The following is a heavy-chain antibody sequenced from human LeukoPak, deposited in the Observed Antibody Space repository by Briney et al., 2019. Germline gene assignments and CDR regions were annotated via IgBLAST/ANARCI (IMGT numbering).Heavy chain of an antibody. CDR1: GFTFSSYA. CDR2: ISGSGGST. D-gene: IGHD5-18*01. J-gene: IGHJ4*02. CDR3: AKDMDTAMVFDY. V-gene: IGHV3-23*01. Sequence: GGSLRLSCAASGFTFSSYAMSWVRQAPGKGLEWVSAISGSGGSTYYADSVKGRFTISRDNSKNTLYLRMNSLRAEDTTVYYCAKDMDTAMVFDYWGQGTLVTVSS.